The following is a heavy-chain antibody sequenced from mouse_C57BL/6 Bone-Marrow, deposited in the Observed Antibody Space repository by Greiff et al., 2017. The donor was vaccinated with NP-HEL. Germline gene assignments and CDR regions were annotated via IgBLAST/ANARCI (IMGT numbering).Heavy chain of an antibody. Sequence: EVKLEESEGGLVQPGSSMKLSCTASGFTFSDYYMAWVRQVPEKGLEWVANINYDGSSTYYLDSLKSRFIISRDNAKNILYLQMSSLKSEDTATYYCARVGYYGSSLSYWYFDVWGTGTTVTVSS. CDR2: INYDGSST. CDR1: GFTFSDYY. J-gene: IGHJ1*03. V-gene: IGHV5-16*01. D-gene: IGHD1-1*01. CDR3: ARVGYYGSSLSYWYFDV.